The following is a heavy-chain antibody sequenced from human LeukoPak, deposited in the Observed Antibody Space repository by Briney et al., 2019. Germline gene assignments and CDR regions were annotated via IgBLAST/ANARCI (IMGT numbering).Heavy chain of an antibody. Sequence: PGGSLRLSCAASGFTFSSYAMSWVRQAPGKGLEWVSAISGSGGSTYYADSVKGRFTISRDNSKNTLYLQMNSLRAEDTAVYYCAKDGCPSSWRPLDVWGQGTTVTVSS. CDR2: ISGSGGST. CDR1: GFTFSSYA. V-gene: IGHV3-23*01. CDR3: AKDGCPSSWRPLDV. J-gene: IGHJ6*02. D-gene: IGHD6-13*01.